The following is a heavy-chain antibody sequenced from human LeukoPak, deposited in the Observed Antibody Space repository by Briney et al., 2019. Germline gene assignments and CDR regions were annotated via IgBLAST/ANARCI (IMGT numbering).Heavy chain of an antibody. Sequence: GGSLRLSGAASGLALNGYWMHWVRQAPGKGLVWVSRIDGDGSNTTYADSVKGRFTISRDNAKNTVYLQMNALRVEDTAVYFCARDFGAVRTTNAFDIWGQGTMVTVSS. CDR1: GLALNGYW. CDR3: ARDFGAVRTTNAFDI. D-gene: IGHD1-14*01. J-gene: IGHJ3*02. V-gene: IGHV3-74*01. CDR2: IDGDGSNT.